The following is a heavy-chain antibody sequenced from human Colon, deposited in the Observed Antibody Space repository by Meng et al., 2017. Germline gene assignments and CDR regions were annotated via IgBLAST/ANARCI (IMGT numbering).Heavy chain of an antibody. CDR2: IDLGGTP. J-gene: IGHJ4*02. D-gene: IGHD6-19*01. Sequence: QLQLQESGPGLVVPSGTLSLTCAVSGGSISSYNWWSWVRQPPGKGLEWIGQIDLGGTPYYNPSLESRVIMSLDKSKNQLSLRLTSVAAADTAVYYCARHGGWHFDYWGQGALVTVSS. CDR1: GGSISSYNW. CDR3: ARHGGWHFDY. V-gene: IGHV4-4*02.